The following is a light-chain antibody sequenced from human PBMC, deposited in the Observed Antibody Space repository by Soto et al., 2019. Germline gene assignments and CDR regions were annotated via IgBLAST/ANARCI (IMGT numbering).Light chain of an antibody. CDR3: ALYMGSGIWV. CDR1: SGSVSTSYY. J-gene: IGLJ3*02. Sequence: QAVVTQEPSFSVSPGRTVTLTCGLSSGSVSTSYYPSWYQQTPGQAPRTLIYSTYTRSSGVPDRFSGSILGNKAALTITGAQADDEADYYCALYMGSGIWVFGGGTKVTVL. V-gene: IGLV8-61*01. CDR2: STY.